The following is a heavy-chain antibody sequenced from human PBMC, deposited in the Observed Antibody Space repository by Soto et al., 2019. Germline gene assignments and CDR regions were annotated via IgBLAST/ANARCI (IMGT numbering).Heavy chain of an antibody. CDR3: AGVYKGPPDFWSGYYYYYYYMDV. Sequence: GGSLRLSCAASGFTFSDYYMSWIRQAPGKGLEWVSYISSSGSTIYYADSVKGRFTISRDNAKTSLYLQMNSLRAEDTAVYYCAGVYKGPPDFWSGYYYYYYYMDVWGKGTTVTVSS. CDR1: GFTFSDYY. J-gene: IGHJ6*03. V-gene: IGHV3-11*01. CDR2: ISSSGSTI. D-gene: IGHD3-3*01.